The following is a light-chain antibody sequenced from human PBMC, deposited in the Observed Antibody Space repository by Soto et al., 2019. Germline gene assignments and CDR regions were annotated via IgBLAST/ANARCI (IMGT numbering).Light chain of an antibody. CDR1: QSVSSSY. V-gene: IGKV3-20*01. CDR2: GAS. CDR3: QQYGSSLWT. J-gene: IGKJ1*01. Sequence: EIVLTQSPGTLSLPPGERATLSCRASQSVSSSYLAWYQQKPGQAPRLLICGASRRATGIPDRVNGRGSGTDFTLTLSTLETEDFAVYYCQQYGSSLWTFGQGTKVDI.